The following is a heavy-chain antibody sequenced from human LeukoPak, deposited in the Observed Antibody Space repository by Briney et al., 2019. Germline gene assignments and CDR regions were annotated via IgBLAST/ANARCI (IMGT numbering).Heavy chain of an antibody. J-gene: IGHJ4*02. CDR3: AAGTAADY. Sequence: PGWSLRLSCVVSGIPFSDYYMNWIRQAPGKGLEWISYISSSSSYTDYADSVKGRFTISRDNAQNALFLQMDSLRVEDTAVYYCAAGTAADYWGQGTRVTVSS. CDR2: ISSSSSYT. D-gene: IGHD6-13*01. V-gene: IGHV3-11*03. CDR1: GIPFSDYY.